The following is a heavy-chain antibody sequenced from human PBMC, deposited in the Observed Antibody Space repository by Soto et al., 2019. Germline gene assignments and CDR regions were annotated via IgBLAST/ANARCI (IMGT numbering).Heavy chain of an antibody. CDR1: GFAFSSYG. J-gene: IGHJ4*02. CDR2: ISYDGSLQ. V-gene: IGHV3-30*03. D-gene: IGHD5-18*01. Sequence: QAQLVESGGGVVQPGRSLRLSCAASGFAFSSYGMHWVRQAPGTGLERVEVISYDGSLQHYADSVKGRFTISRDNSKNIGLLQISSLRAEDKAVYYCVSDRGYGHASVPYSWGQGTLVSVSS. CDR3: VSDRGYGHASVPYS.